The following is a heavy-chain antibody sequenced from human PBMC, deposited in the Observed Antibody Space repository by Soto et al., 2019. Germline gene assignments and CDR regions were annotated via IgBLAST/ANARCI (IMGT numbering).Heavy chain of an antibody. V-gene: IGHV1-46*01. Sequence: QVQLVQSGAEVKKPGASVKVSCKASGYTFTSYYMHWVRQAPGQGLEWMGIINPSGGSTNYAQKFQGRVTMTRDTSTSTVYMELSSLRSEDTAVYYCARDGYYDVLTGYRYYFYSWGLGTLVTVSS. J-gene: IGHJ4*02. CDR3: ARDGYYDVLTGYRYYFYS. CDR2: INPSGGST. CDR1: GYTFTSYY. D-gene: IGHD3-9*01.